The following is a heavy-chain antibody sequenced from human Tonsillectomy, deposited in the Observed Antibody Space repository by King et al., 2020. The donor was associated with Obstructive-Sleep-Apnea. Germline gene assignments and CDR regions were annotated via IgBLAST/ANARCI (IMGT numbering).Heavy chain of an antibody. V-gene: IGHV3-30-3*01. CDR1: GFTFSSYA. J-gene: IGHJ6*02. CDR3: ARDAGDFYYYYGMDV. Sequence: VQLVESGGGVVHPGRSLGLSCAASGFTFSSYAMHWVRQAPGKGLEWVALISYDGSNKYYADSVKGRFTISRDNSKNTLYLQMNSLRAEDTAVYYCARDAGDFYYYYGMDVWGQGTTVTVSS. CDR2: ISYDGSNK. D-gene: IGHD3-10*01.